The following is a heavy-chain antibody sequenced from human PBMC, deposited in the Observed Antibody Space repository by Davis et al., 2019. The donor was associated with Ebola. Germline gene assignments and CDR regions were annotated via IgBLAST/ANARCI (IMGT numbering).Heavy chain of an antibody. V-gene: IGHV1-18*01. J-gene: IGHJ4*02. CDR2: INPHNGNT. CDR1: GGTFSSYA. Sequence: AASVKVSCKASGGTFSSYAISWVRQAPGQGLEWMGWINPHNGNTNYAQNVQGRVTMTTDTSTSTAYMEVGSLGSDDTAVYYCARDGSVAAIELDYWGQGTLVTVSS. D-gene: IGHD2-2*02. CDR3: ARDGSVAAIELDY.